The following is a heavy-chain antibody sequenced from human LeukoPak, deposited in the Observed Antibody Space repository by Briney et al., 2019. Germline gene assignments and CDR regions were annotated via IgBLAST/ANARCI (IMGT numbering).Heavy chain of an antibody. V-gene: IGHV3-23*01. J-gene: IGHJ4*02. D-gene: IGHD5-18*01. CDR2: ISDNEEVP. Sequence: GGSLRLSCAASGFNFNYYAMSWVRQAPGKWLEWVSGISDNEEVPYYTDSVKGRFTISRDNAKNTVYLQLNNLRADDTAVYFCARHDSFIPYWGQGTLVSVSS. CDR3: ARHDSFIPY. CDR1: GFNFNYYA.